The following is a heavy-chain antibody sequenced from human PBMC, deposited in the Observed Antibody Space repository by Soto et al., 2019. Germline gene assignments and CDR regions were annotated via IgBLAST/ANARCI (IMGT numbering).Heavy chain of an antibody. CDR3: ARDRFWSGYRPDPDFDY. Sequence: ASVKVSCKASGYTFTSYYMHWVRQAPGQGLEWMGIINPSGGSTSYAQKFQGRVTMTRDTSTSTVYMELSSLRSEDTAVYYRARDRFWSGYRPDPDFDYWGQGTLVTVSS. V-gene: IGHV1-46*01. J-gene: IGHJ4*02. D-gene: IGHD3-3*01. CDR2: INPSGGST. CDR1: GYTFTSYY.